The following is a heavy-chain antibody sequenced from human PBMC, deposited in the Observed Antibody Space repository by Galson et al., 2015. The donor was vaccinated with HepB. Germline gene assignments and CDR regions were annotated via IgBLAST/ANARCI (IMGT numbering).Heavy chain of an antibody. CDR2: ISASAGST. J-gene: IGHJ4*02. V-gene: IGHV3-23*01. CDR3: AKGAEGHKYDSTGYYAYYFDN. D-gene: IGHD3-22*01. Sequence: SLRLSCAVSGFTFRGYAMSWARQAPGRGLEWVSGISASAGSTYYADSVKGRFTISRDNSKDTLYLQMNSLRAEDTAVYFCAKGAEGHKYDSTGYYAYYFDNWGQGTLVTVSS. CDR1: GFTFRGYA.